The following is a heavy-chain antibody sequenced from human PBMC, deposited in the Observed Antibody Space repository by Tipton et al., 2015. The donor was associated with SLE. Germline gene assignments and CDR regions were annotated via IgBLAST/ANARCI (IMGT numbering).Heavy chain of an antibody. D-gene: IGHD3-22*01. CDR2: IYSSGST. CDR3: ARDGPNTSGYYLDS. CDR1: GGSISGSDYY. Sequence: TLSLTCTVSGGSISGSDYYWGWIRQPPGKGLEWIGNIYSSGSTFYNPSLTSRVTISLDTFKNQFSLRLNSVTAADTAVYYCARDGPNTSGYYLDSWGQGILVTVSS. J-gene: IGHJ4*02. V-gene: IGHV4-39*07.